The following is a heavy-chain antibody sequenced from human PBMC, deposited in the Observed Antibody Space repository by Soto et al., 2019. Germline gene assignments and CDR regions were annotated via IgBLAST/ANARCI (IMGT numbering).Heavy chain of an antibody. V-gene: IGHV1-8*01. Sequence: ASVKVSCKASGYTFTSYDINWVRQATGQGLEWMGWMNPNSGNTGYAQKFQGRVTMTRNTSISTAYMELSSLRSEDTAVYYCAREREYSGYDYSDYWGQGTLVTVSS. D-gene: IGHD5-12*01. J-gene: IGHJ4*02. CDR1: GYTFTSYD. CDR3: AREREYSGYDYSDY. CDR2: MNPNSGNT.